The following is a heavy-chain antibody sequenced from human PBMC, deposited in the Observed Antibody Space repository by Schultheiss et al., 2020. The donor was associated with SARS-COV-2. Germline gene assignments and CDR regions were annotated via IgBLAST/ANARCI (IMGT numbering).Heavy chain of an antibody. Sequence: LRLSCAVSGGSISSGGYSWSWIRQPPGKGLEWIGYIYHSGSTYYNPSLKSRVTISVDTSKNQFSLKLSSVTAADTAVYYCASSESSIAARGWFDPWGQGTLVTVSS. V-gene: IGHV4-30-2*01. J-gene: IGHJ5*02. CDR1: GGSISSGGYS. CDR2: IYHSGST. CDR3: ASSESSIAARGWFDP. D-gene: IGHD6-6*01.